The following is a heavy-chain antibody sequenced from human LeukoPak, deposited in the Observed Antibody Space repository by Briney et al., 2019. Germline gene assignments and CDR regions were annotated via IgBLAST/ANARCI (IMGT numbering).Heavy chain of an antibody. Sequence: GGSLRLSCVGSGFSFRSYAMNWARQAPGKGLEWVSIISGSRDTTYHADSVKGRLTISRDNSKNTLYLEMSSLRTDDTAIYFRAKGTGYSSAPPKFYSYMDVWGKGTTVTVSS. D-gene: IGHD6-25*01. J-gene: IGHJ6*03. CDR2: ISGSRDTT. V-gene: IGHV3-23*01. CDR1: GFSFRSYA. CDR3: AKGTGYSSAPPKFYSYMDV.